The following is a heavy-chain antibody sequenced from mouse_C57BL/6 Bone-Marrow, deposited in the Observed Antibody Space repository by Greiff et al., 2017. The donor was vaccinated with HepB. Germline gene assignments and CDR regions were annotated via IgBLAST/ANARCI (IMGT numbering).Heavy chain of an antibody. J-gene: IGHJ2*01. CDR3: ARKSPPHYGSSYNYFDY. V-gene: IGHV2-2*01. CDR1: GFSLTSYG. CDR2: IWSGGST. D-gene: IGHD1-1*01. Sequence: QVQLKESGPGLVQPSQSLSITCTVSGFSLTSYGVHWVRQSPGKGLEWLGVIWSGGSTDYNAAFISRLSISKDNSKSQVFFKMNSLQADDTAIYYCARKSPPHYGSSYNYFDYWGQGTTLTVSS.